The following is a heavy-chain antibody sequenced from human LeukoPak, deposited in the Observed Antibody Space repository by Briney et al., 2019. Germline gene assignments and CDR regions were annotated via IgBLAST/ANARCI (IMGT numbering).Heavy chain of an antibody. CDR2: FGTRSTSI. D-gene: IGHD3-22*01. CDR1: GFTFSGYS. Sequence: GGSLRLSCTASGFTFSGYSMNWIRQAPGKGLEWVSSFGTRSTSIYHAGSVKGRFAISRDNAKNSLYLQMNSLRAEDTALYYCAREVSEGFDFWGQGTLVTVSP. CDR3: AREVSEGFDF. V-gene: IGHV3-21*01. J-gene: IGHJ4*02.